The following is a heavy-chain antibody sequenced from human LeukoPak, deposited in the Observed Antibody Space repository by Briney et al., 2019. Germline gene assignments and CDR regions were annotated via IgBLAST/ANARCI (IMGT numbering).Heavy chain of an antibody. CDR2: IYYSGST. CDR3: ARIKARTGYSSSSFLPYYYYYYMDV. J-gene: IGHJ6*03. D-gene: IGHD6-6*01. CDR1: GDSISSYY. Sequence: SETLSLTCTVSGDSISSYYWSWIRQPPGKGLEWIGHIYYSGSTNYNPSLKSRVTISVDTSKNQLSLKVSSVTAADTAVYYCARIKARTGYSSSSFLPYYYYYYMDVWGKGTTVTVSS. V-gene: IGHV4-59*01.